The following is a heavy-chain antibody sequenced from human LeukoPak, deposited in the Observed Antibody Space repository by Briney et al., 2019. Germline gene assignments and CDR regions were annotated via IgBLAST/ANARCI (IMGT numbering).Heavy chain of an antibody. V-gene: IGHV3-30*03. CDR1: GFTFSSYS. CDR3: TTSPVLLWFGELDY. J-gene: IGHJ4*02. CDR2: ISYDGSNK. D-gene: IGHD3-10*01. Sequence: GGSLRLSCAASGFTFSSYSMNWVRQAPGKGLEWVAVISYDGSNKYYADSVKGRFTISRDNSKNTLYLQMNSLKTEDTAVYYCTTSPVLLWFGELDYWGQGTLVTVSS.